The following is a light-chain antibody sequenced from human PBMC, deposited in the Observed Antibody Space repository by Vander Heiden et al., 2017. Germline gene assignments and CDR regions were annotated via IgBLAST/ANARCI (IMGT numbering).Light chain of an antibody. CDR2: NKSDSDE. J-gene: IGLJ3*02. CDR3: VIWHSSAWV. V-gene: IGLV5-45*02. Sequence: QAVLTQPSSLSASPGASASLTCTLLSGINVGAYRIYFYQLKPGSPHQYLLRNKSDSDEQQGSGVPSRFSGSKDAWDNAAILLISGLQSEDEDDYYCVIWHSSAWVFGGGTKLTVL. CDR1: SGINVGAYR.